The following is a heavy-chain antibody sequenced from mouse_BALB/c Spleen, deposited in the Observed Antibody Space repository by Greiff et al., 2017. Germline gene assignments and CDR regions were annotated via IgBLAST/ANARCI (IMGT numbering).Heavy chain of an antibody. CDR3: ARSYYYGSSRWVAY. CDR2: INPYNDGT. D-gene: IGHD1-1*01. Sequence: EVQLQQSGPELVKPGASVKMSCKASGYTFTSYVMHWVKQKPGQGLEWIGYINPYNDGTKYNEKFKGKATLTSDKSSSTAYMERSSLTSEDSAVYDCARSYYYGSSRWVAYWGQGTLVTVSA. V-gene: IGHV1-14*01. J-gene: IGHJ3*01. CDR1: GYTFTSYV.